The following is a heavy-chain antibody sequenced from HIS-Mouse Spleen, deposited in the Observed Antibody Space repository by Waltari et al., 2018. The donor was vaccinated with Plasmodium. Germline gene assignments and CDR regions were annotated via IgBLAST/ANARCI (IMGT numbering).Heavy chain of an antibody. CDR1: GGSISSSSYY. CDR3: ARQLAYYDFWSGYSRGYYFDY. V-gene: IGHV4-39*01. D-gene: IGHD3-3*01. J-gene: IGHJ4*02. CDR2: FYYSGRT. Sequence: QLQLQESGPGLVKPSETLSLTCTVSGGSISSSSYYWGWIRQPPGKGLEWICSFYYSGRTNNNPPLKSRVTISVDTSKNQFSLKLSSVTAADTAVYYCARQLAYYDFWSGYSRGYYFDYWGQGTLVTVSS.